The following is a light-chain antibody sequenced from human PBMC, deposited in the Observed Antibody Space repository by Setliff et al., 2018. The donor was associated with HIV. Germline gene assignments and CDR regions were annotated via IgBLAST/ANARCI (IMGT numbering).Light chain of an antibody. CDR1: SSDVGGYNY. Sequence: QSALAQPASVFGSPGQSITISCTGTSSDVGGYNYVSWYQQHPGKAPKLMIYDVGNRPSGVSNRFSGSKSGNTASLTISGLQAEDEADYYRSSYTSSSTVVFGGGTKVTV. J-gene: IGLJ2*01. V-gene: IGLV2-14*03. CDR2: DVG. CDR3: SSYTSSSTVV.